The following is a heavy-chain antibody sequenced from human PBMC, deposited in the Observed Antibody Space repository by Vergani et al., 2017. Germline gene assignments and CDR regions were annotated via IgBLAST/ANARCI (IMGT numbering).Heavy chain of an antibody. D-gene: IGHD4-11*01. CDR3: ARDKYSNYGAVVAH. J-gene: IGHJ4*02. Sequence: QVQLVESGGGLVKPGGSLRLSCAASGFTFSDYYMSWIRQAPGKGLEWVSYISSSGSTIYYAAYVKGRFTISKDNAKNSLYLQMNSLRAEDTAVYYCARDKYSNYGAVVAHWGQGTLVTVSS. CDR2: ISSSGSTI. V-gene: IGHV3-11*01. CDR1: GFTFSDYY.